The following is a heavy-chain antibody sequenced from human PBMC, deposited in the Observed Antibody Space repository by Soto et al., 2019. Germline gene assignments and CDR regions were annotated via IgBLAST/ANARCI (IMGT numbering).Heavy chain of an antibody. CDR3: ARKDYYGSGSYHFDY. CDR1: GYTLSTFP. D-gene: IGHD3-10*01. V-gene: IGHV1-3*01. Sequence: ASVKVSCKASGYTLSTFPVHWVRQAPGQNLEWMGWINAANGDTGYSQNFQGRVTITRDTTASTAYMELSGLRSEDTAVYYCARKDYYGSGSYHFDYWGQGTLVTVYS. CDR2: INAANGDT. J-gene: IGHJ4*02.